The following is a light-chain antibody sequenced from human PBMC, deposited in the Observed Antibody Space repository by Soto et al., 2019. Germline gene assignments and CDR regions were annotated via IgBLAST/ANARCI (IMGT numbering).Light chain of an antibody. Sequence: DIQMTQSSSSLSASVGDRVTITCRASQSISSYLNWYQQKPGKAPKLLIYAASILQSGVPSRCSGSGSGTDFSLTISSLQPEDFATYYCQESYSTAFAFGPGTKVYIK. CDR2: AAS. CDR3: QESYSTAFA. V-gene: IGKV1-39*01. J-gene: IGKJ3*01. CDR1: QSISSY.